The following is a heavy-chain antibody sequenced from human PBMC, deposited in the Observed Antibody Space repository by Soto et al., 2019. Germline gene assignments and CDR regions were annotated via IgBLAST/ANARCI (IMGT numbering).Heavy chain of an antibody. Sequence: QVQLVESGGGVVQPGRSLRLSCAASGFTFSSYGMHWVRQAPGKGLEWVAVISYDGSNKYYADSVKGRFTISRDNSKSTLYLQMNSLRAEDTAVYYCANDHHSKGAVYYFDYWGQGTLVTVSS. CDR2: ISYDGSNK. D-gene: IGHD6-13*01. CDR1: GFTFSSYG. J-gene: IGHJ4*02. CDR3: ANDHHSKGAVYYFDY. V-gene: IGHV3-30*18.